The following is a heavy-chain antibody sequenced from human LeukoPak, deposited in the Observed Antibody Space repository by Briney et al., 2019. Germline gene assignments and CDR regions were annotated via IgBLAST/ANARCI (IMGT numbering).Heavy chain of an antibody. CDR3: ATEAMGRHYDY. V-gene: IGHV3-21*01. Sequence: KAGGSLRHSCAASGFTFSSCVVNWLPQAPGKGVEWVSSIGPTGTDRYYADSVRGRFTISRENAKNPRYLQMESLRDEDTAVYYCATEAMGRHYDYWGQGTLLTVSS. J-gene: IGHJ4*02. CDR1: GFTFSSCV. CDR2: IGPTGTDR.